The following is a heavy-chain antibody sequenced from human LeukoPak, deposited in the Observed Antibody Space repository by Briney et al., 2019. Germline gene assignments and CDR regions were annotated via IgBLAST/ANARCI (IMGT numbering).Heavy chain of an antibody. CDR2: FYHSGST. D-gene: IGHD6-19*01. CDR1: GGSISNYH. J-gene: IGHJ4*02. V-gene: IGHV4-59*01. Sequence: KSSETLSLTCTASGGSISNYHWSWIRQPPGEGLEWIGCFYHSGSTSYNPSLKSRVTTSVDTSKNEFSLKLNSVTAADTAVYYCASTQQWLAFDYWGQGILVTVSS. CDR3: ASTQQWLAFDY.